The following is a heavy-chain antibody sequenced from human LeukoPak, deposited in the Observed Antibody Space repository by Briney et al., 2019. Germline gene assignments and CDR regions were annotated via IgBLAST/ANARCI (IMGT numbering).Heavy chain of an antibody. Sequence: ASVKVSCKASGYAFTKYYMHWVRQAPGQGLEWMGIIDPSGGSTSYAQTFQGRVTMTRDTSTSTFYIELSSLRSEDTAVYYCARGRGIAAPGPRSLFDYWGQGTLVTVSS. V-gene: IGHV1-46*01. J-gene: IGHJ4*02. CDR3: ARGRGIAAPGPRSLFDY. CDR2: IDPSGGST. CDR1: GYAFTKYY. D-gene: IGHD6-13*01.